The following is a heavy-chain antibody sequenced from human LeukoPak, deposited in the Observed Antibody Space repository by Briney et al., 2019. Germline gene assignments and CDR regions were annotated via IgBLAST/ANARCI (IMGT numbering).Heavy chain of an antibody. CDR2: IYHSGRT. CDR3: ARVESYYDILTGYLEPEYFQH. V-gene: IGHV4-4*02. Sequence: SETLPLTCAVSGGSISSSNWWSWVRPPPGKGLEWIGEIYHSGRTNYNPPLKRRVNISVDKSKNQFSLKLSSVTAADTAVYYCARVESYYDILTGYLEPEYFQHWGQGTLVTVSS. CDR1: GGSISSSNW. J-gene: IGHJ1*01. D-gene: IGHD3-9*01.